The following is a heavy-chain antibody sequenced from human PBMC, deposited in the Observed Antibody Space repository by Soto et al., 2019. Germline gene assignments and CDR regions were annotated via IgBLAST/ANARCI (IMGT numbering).Heavy chain of an antibody. CDR2: ISSGSHYI. J-gene: IGHJ4*02. Sequence: PGGSLRLSCAASGFSFSSYNMNWVRQAPGKGLEWVSCISSGSHYIYYADSVKGRFTISRDSAKNSVYLEMNSLRAEDTAVYYCARERWFGEAGFDNWGQGTLVTVPQ. CDR1: GFSFSSYN. CDR3: ARERWFGEAGFDN. D-gene: IGHD3-10*01. V-gene: IGHV3-21*01.